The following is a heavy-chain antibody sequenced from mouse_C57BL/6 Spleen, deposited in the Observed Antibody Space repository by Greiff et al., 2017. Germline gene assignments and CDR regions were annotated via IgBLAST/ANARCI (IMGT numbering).Heavy chain of an antibody. D-gene: IGHD5-1*01. J-gene: IGHJ2*01. CDR2: IWWDDDK. V-gene: IGHV8-8*01. CDR3: ARIGVCTYLWYLDY. Sequence: QVTLKESGPGILQPSQTLSLTCSFSGFSLSTFGMGVGWIRQPSGKGLEWLSHIWWDDDKYYNPALKSRLTTSKDTSKNQVFLKNANGDTADTATYYCARIGVCTYLWYLDYWGQGTTLTVSS. CDR1: GFSLSTFGMG.